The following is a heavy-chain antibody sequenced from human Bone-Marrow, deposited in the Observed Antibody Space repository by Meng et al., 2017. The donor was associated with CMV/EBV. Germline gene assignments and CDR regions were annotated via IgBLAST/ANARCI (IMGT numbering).Heavy chain of an antibody. CDR2: VSGSAGRT. J-gene: IGHJ6*02. CDR1: GFTFSSYT. Sequence: GGSLRLSCAASGFTFSSYTMNWVRQAPGKGLEWVSAVSGSAGRTYYAASVKGRFSISRDNARKSLYLQMSSLRAEDTAVYYCARDRGEYYYNGMDVWGQGTTVTVAS. D-gene: IGHD3-16*01. CDR3: ARDRGEYYYNGMDV. V-gene: IGHV3-21*01.